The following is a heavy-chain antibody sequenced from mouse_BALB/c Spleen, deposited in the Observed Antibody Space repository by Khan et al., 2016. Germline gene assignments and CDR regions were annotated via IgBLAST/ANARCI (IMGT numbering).Heavy chain of an antibody. CDR3: ARSEGSWFAY. Sequence: EVQLQESGPSLVKPSQTLSLTCSVTGDSVTSGYWNWIRKFPGNKLEYMGYISYSGRTYYNPSLKSRISITRDTSTNQYYLQLNSLTTEDTATYYWARSEGSWFAYWGQGTLVTVSA. CDR1: GDSVTSGY. J-gene: IGHJ3*01. CDR2: ISYSGRT. V-gene: IGHV3-8*02.